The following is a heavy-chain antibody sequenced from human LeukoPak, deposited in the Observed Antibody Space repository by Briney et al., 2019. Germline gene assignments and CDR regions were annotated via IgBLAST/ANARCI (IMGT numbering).Heavy chain of an antibody. CDR1: GYTFTSYD. D-gene: IGHD3-10*01. Sequence: GASVKASCKASGYTFTSYDINWVRQAPGQGLEWMGWMSPNSGNTGYAQKFQGRVTMTRDTSMSTAYMELSSLRSEDTAVYYCARERYYYGSGSYWHYYYMDVWGKGTTVTVSS. J-gene: IGHJ6*03. V-gene: IGHV1-8*01. CDR2: MSPNSGNT. CDR3: ARERYYYGSGSYWHYYYMDV.